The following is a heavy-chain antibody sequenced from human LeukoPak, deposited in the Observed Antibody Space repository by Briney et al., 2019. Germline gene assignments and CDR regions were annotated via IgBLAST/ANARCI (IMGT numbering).Heavy chain of an antibody. CDR1: GFTFHGYY. D-gene: IGHD2-15*01. CDR3: ARDFNYSPDY. CDR2: INPSGGST. J-gene: IGHJ4*02. V-gene: IGHV1-46*02. Sequence: GASVKVSCKASGFTFHGYYIHWVRQAPGQGLEWMGIINPSGGSTNYAQKFQGRVTMTRDTSTSTVYMELSSLRSEDTAVYYCARDFNYSPDYWGQGTLVTVSS.